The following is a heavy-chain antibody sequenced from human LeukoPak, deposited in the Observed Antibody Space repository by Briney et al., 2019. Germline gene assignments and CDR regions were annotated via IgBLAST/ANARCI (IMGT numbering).Heavy chain of an antibody. CDR3: ARVRGGAFDI. V-gene: IGHV3-30*04. CDR1: GFTFSNYA. CDR2: ISYDGSKK. Sequence: GRSLRLSCAASGFTFSNYAMHWVRQAPGKGLEWVTVISYDGSKKHYADSVKGRFTISRDNSKNTLYLQMNSLRAEDTAIYYCARVRGGAFDIWGQGTMVTVSS. D-gene: IGHD3-10*01. J-gene: IGHJ3*02.